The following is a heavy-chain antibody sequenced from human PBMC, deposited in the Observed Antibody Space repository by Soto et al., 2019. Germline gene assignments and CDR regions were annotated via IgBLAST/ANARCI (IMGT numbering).Heavy chain of an antibody. Sequence: QVQLQQWGAGLLKPSETLSLTCAVYGGSFSGYYWSWIRQPPGKGLEWIGEINHSGSTNYNPSLKSRVTLSVDTSKNQFSLKLCSVTAADTAVYYCARLFYDFCSGYYVPHFDYWGQGTLVTVSS. J-gene: IGHJ4*02. CDR2: INHSGST. D-gene: IGHD3-3*01. CDR1: GGSFSGYY. V-gene: IGHV4-34*01. CDR3: ARLFYDFCSGYYVPHFDY.